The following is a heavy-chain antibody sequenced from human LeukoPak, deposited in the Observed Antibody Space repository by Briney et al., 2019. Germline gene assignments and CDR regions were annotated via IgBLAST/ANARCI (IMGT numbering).Heavy chain of an antibody. CDR2: INHSGST. V-gene: IGHV4-34*01. Sequence: SETLSLTCAVYGGSFSGYYWSWIRQPPGKGLEWIGEINHSGSTNYNPSLKSRVTISVDTSKNQFSLKLSSVTAADTAVYYCARAWHRIAVARWDYWGHGTLVTASS. CDR1: GGSFSGYY. J-gene: IGHJ4*01. CDR3: ARAWHRIAVARWDY. D-gene: IGHD6-19*01.